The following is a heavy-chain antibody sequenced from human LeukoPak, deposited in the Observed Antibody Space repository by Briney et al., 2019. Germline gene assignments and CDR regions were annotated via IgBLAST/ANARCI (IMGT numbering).Heavy chain of an antibody. CDR3: AKTPVFLLSRVYFDY. J-gene: IGHJ4*02. D-gene: IGHD3-10*01. Sequence: GGSLRLSCAASGFTFSSYAMSWVRQAPGKGLEWVSAISGSGGSTYYAGSVKGRFTISRDNSKNTLYLQMNSLRAEDTAVYYCAKTPVFLLSRVYFDYWGQGTLVTVSS. CDR2: ISGSGGST. V-gene: IGHV3-23*01. CDR1: GFTFSSYA.